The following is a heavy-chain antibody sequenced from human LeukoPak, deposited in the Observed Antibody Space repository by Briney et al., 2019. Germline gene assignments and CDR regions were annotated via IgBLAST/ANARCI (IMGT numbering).Heavy chain of an antibody. CDR2: ISYDGSNK. J-gene: IGHJ4*02. V-gene: IGHV3-30*18. Sequence: GGSLRLSCAASGFTFSTYGMHWVRQALGKGLEWVSVISYDGSNKYYSDSVKGRFTISRDNSKNTLYLQMNSLRAEDSAVYYCAKDRGYITYYFDYWGQGTLVTVSS. CDR1: GFTFSTYG. D-gene: IGHD3-10*01. CDR3: AKDRGYITYYFDY.